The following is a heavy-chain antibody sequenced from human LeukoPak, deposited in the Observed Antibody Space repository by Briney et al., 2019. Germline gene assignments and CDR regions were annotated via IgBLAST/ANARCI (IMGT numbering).Heavy chain of an antibody. V-gene: IGHV3-74*01. CDR3: ARDRVYCGSTSCNAYYFDY. CDR2: INSDGSIT. CDR1: GFSFSGYW. J-gene: IGHJ4*02. D-gene: IGHD2-2*01. Sequence: PGGSLRLSCAASGFSFSGYWLHWVRQAPGKGLVWVPRINSDGSITTYADSVKGRFTISRDNAKNTMYLQMNSLRAEDTAVYYCARDRVYCGSTSCNAYYFDYWGQGTLVTVSA.